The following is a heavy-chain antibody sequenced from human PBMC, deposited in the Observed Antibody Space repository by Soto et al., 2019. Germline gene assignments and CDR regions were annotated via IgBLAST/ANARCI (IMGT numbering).Heavy chain of an antibody. J-gene: IGHJ6*04. V-gene: IGHV1-69*06. CDR3: ARKSGYGSYYYSGMAV. CDR2: IIPIFGTA. D-gene: IGHD5-12*01. Sequence: GQGLEWMGGIIPIFGTANYAQKFQGRVTITADKSTSTAYMELSSLRSEDTAVYYCARKSGYGSYYYSGMAVLGKRTTVTGSS.